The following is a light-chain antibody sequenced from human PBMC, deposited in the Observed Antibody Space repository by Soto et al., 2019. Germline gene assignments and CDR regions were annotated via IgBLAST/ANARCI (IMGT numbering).Light chain of an antibody. CDR3: QKYNSAPLT. CDR1: QGISNY. J-gene: IGKJ4*01. CDR2: AAF. V-gene: IGKV1-27*01. Sequence: DIQMTQSPSSLSASVGDRVTITCRASQGISNYLAWYQQKPGKVPKLLIYAAFILQSGVPSRFSGSGSGTDFTPTISSLQPEDVATYYCQKYNSAPLTFGGGTKVEIK.